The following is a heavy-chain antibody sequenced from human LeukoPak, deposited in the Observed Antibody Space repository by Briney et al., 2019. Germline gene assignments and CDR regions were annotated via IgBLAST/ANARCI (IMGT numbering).Heavy chain of an antibody. D-gene: IGHD5/OR15-5a*01. Sequence: GESLKISCKGSGYSFATYCIAWVRQMPGKGLEWMGIIYPGDSDTRYSPSFQGQVTISADKSISTAYLQWSSLQASDTAMYYCTRRMVSTEELDYWGQGTLVTVSS. CDR3: TRRMVSTEELDY. CDR2: IYPGDSDT. J-gene: IGHJ4*02. CDR1: GYSFATYC. V-gene: IGHV5-51*01.